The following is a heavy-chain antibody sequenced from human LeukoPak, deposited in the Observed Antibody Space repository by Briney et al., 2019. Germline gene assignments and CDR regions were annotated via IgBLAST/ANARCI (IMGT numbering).Heavy chain of an antibody. CDR1: GDTFSSYA. J-gene: IGHJ4*02. Sequence: GASVTVSCKASGDTFSSYAISWVRQAPGQGLEWMGGIIPMFGTTNYAQKFQGRVTITADESTSTAYMELSSLRSEDTAVYYCARDTVASLDYWGQGTLVTVSS. D-gene: IGHD4-23*01. CDR3: ARDTVASLDY. V-gene: IGHV1-69*13. CDR2: IIPMFGTT.